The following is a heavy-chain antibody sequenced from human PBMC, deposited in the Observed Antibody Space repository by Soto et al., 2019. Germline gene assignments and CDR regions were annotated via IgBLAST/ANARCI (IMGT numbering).Heavy chain of an antibody. CDR3: ARPGSGRNYYYGMDV. V-gene: IGHV1-69*02. D-gene: IGHD3-10*01. Sequence: QVQLMQSGAEVKKPGSSVKVSCKASGGTFSSYTISWVRQAPGQGLEWMGRIIPILGIANYAQKFQGRVTITADKSTSTAYMELSSLRSEDTAVYYCARPGSGRNYYYGMDVWGQGTTVTVSS. CDR1: GGTFSSYT. CDR2: IIPILGIA. J-gene: IGHJ6*02.